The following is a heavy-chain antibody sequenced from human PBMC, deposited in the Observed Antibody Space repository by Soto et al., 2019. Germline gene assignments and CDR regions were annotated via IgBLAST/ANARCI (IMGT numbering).Heavy chain of an antibody. D-gene: IGHD3-10*01. CDR1: GFTFGSYD. J-gene: IGHJ6*02. CDR2: IDIVGDT. V-gene: IGHV3-13*01. Sequence: EVQLVQSGRGSVQPGGSLRLSCAASGFTFGSYDMHWVRQATGRGLESVSSIDIVGDTYYQGSVKGRFTITRDNVKNSLYLQMNSLRAEDSAVYYCARDPSGEGFGEVSYGLDVWGHGTTVTVSS. CDR3: ARDPSGEGFGEVSYGLDV.